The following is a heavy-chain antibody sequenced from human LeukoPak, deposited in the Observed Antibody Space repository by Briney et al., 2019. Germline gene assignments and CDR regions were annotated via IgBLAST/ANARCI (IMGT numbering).Heavy chain of an antibody. CDR1: GFTVSSNY. CDR3: ARGSRFGVVERDAFDI. D-gene: IGHD3-3*01. CDR2: IYSGGST. V-gene: IGHV3-53*01. J-gene: IGHJ3*02. Sequence: GGSLRLSCAASGFTVSSNYMSWVRQAPGKGLEWVSVIYSGGSTYYADSVKGRFTISGDNAKNSLYLQVNSLRAEDTAVYYCARGSRFGVVERDAFDIWGQGTMVTVSS.